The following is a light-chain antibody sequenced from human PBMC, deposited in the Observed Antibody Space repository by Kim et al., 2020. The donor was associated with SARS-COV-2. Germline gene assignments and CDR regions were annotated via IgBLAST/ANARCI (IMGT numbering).Light chain of an antibody. V-gene: IGKV1-12*01. CDR1: QDISTF. CDR3: QQPTSFPLT. CDR2: AAS. Sequence: ASGGARVTITCRESQDISTFLAWYQQKPGKAPELLIYAASHLESGVPSRFRGSGSGTEFTLTISSLQAEDVATYYCQQPTSFPLTFGGGTKVDIK. J-gene: IGKJ4*01.